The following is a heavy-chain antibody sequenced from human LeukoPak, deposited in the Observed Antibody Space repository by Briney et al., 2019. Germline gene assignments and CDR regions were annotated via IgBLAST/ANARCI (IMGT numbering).Heavy chain of an antibody. CDR1: GFTFSSIG. CDR3: AKARYSGSPALDF. V-gene: IGHV3-30*02. Sequence: GGSLRLSCAASGFTFSSIGMHWVRQTPGKGLDWVAFTRYDESKTFYGDSVRGRFTISRDNSKNTLYLQMNSLTTDDSAVYYCAKARYSGSPALDFWGQGTLVTVSS. CDR2: TRYDESKT. D-gene: IGHD1-26*01. J-gene: IGHJ4*02.